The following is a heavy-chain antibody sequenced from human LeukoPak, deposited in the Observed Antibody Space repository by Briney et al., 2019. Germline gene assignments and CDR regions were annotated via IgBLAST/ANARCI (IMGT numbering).Heavy chain of an antibody. Sequence: SETLSLTCTVAGGSISSGGYYWSWIRQHPGKGLEWIGYIYYSASTYYNPSLKSRVTISVDTSKNQFSLKLSSVTAADTAVYYCARDHCSSTSCYGFDYWGQGTLVTVSS. CDR1: GGSISSGGYY. J-gene: IGHJ4*02. V-gene: IGHV4-31*03. D-gene: IGHD2-2*01. CDR2: IYYSAST. CDR3: ARDHCSSTSCYGFDY.